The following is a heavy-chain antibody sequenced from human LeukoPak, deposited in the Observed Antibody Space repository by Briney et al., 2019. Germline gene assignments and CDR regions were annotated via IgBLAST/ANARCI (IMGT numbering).Heavy chain of an antibody. Sequence: ASVKVSCKASGGTFSSYAISWVRQAPGQGLEWMGGIIPIFGTANYAQKFQGRVTITADKSTSTAYMELSSLRSEDTAVYYCAAWYYYGPTHLEYWGQGTLVTVSS. J-gene: IGHJ4*02. V-gene: IGHV1-69*06. CDR3: AAWYYYGPTHLEY. CDR2: IIPIFGTA. D-gene: IGHD3-10*01. CDR1: GGTFSSYA.